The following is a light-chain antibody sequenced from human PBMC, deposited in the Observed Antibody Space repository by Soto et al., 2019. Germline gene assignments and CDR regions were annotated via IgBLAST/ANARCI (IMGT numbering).Light chain of an antibody. CDR2: DVN. CDR3: ASFTQSVTVV. V-gene: IGLV2-14*03. J-gene: IGLJ2*01. Sequence: QSVLTQPASVSGSPGQSITISCAGTSSDVGGYNYVSWYQQHPGKVPRLIISDVNKRPSGVSDRFSGSKSGITASLTVSGLQDEDEADYYFASFTQSVTVVFCGGTKLAVL. CDR1: SSDVGGYNY.